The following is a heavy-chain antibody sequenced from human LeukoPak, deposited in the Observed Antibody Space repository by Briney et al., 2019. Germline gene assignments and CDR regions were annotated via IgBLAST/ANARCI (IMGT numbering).Heavy chain of an antibody. CDR1: GFTFEDYA. CDR3: AKGYGGGPLWGVFDY. Sequence: PGGSLRLSXAASGFTFEDYAMHWVRQAPGKGLEWVSGISWNSGSIGYADSVKGRFTISRDNAKNSLYLQMNSLRAEDMALYYCAKGYGGGPLWGVFDYWGQGTLVTVSS. V-gene: IGHV3-9*03. J-gene: IGHJ4*02. D-gene: IGHD3-10*01. CDR2: ISWNSGSI.